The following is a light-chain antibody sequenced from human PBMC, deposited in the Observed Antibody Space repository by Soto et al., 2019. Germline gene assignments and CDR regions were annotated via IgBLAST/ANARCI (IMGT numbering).Light chain of an antibody. CDR1: QSVSSN. CDR2: GAS. CDR3: QQYNDWPPRYT. V-gene: IGKV3-15*01. Sequence: EIVMTQSPATLSVSPGEGATLSCRASQSVSSNLAWYQQKPGQAPRLLIYGASTRAAGIPARFSGSGSGTEFTLTVNSLQSEDFAVYFGQQYNDWPPRYTFGQGTKLEIK. J-gene: IGKJ2*01.